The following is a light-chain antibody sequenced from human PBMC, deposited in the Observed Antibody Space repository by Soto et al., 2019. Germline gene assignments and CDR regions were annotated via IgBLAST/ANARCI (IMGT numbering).Light chain of an antibody. CDR3: QSYDSSLSVV. CDR1: SSNIGAGYD. CDR2: GNS. V-gene: IGLV1-40*01. Sequence: QSVLTQPPSVSGAPGQRVTISCTGSSSNIGAGYDVHWYRQLPGTAPKILIYGNSNRPSGVPDRFSGSKSGTSASLAITGLQAEDEADYYCQSYDSSLSVVFGGGTQLTVL. J-gene: IGLJ2*01.